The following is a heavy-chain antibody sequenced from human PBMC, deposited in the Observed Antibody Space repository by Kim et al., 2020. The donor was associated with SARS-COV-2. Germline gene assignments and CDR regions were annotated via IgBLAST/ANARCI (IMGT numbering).Heavy chain of an antibody. J-gene: IGHJ4*02. Sequence: GGSLRLSCAASGFTFNDHAMHWVRQAPGKGLEWVAVISYDGSNKYYADSVKGRFTISRDNSKNTLYLQMNSLRAEDTAVYYCARTSRDGYSPFDYWGQGTLVTVSS. CDR1: GFTFNDHA. CDR3: ARTSRDGYSPFDY. CDR2: ISYDGSNK. V-gene: IGHV3-30*04. D-gene: IGHD4-4*01.